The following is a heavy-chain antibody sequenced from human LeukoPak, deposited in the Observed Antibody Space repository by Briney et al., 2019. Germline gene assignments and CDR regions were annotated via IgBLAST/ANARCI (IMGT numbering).Heavy chain of an antibody. Sequence: SETLSLTCTVSGGSISSYYWSWIRQPAGKGLEWIGRIYTSGSTYYNPSLKSRVTISVDRSKNQFSLKLSSVTAADTAVYYCARTPGQGPLWGFDYWGQGTLVTVSS. CDR3: ARTPGQGPLWGFDY. CDR1: GGSISSYY. CDR2: IYTSGST. V-gene: IGHV4-4*07. D-gene: IGHD2/OR15-2a*01. J-gene: IGHJ4*02.